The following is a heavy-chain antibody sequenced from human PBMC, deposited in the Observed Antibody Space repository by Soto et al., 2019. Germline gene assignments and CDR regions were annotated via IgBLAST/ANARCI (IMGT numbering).Heavy chain of an antibody. J-gene: IGHJ4*02. CDR2: ISGTGSST. D-gene: IGHD6-19*01. V-gene: IGHV3-23*01. CDR3: AKAGGIAVPGTHLDY. Sequence: EVQLLESGGGSVQPGGSLRLSCAASGFTFSSCAMSWVRQAPGKGLEWVSAISGTGSSTNYADSVEGRFTISRDNSKNTLYLQMSSLRAEDTAVYYCAKAGGIAVPGTHLDYWGQGTLVTVSS. CDR1: GFTFSSCA.